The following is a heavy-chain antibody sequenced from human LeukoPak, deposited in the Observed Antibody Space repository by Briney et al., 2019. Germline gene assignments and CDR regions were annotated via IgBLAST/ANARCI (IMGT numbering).Heavy chain of an antibody. CDR3: AKDSGRTMVRGVIGY. Sequence: GGSLRLSCAASGFTFSSYGMHWVRQAPGKGLEWVSAISGSGGSTYYADSVKGRFTISRDNSKNTLYLQMNSLRAEDTAVYYCAKDSGRTMVRGVIGYWGQGTLVTVSS. D-gene: IGHD3-10*01. V-gene: IGHV3-23*01. CDR1: GFTFSSYG. CDR2: ISGSGGST. J-gene: IGHJ4*02.